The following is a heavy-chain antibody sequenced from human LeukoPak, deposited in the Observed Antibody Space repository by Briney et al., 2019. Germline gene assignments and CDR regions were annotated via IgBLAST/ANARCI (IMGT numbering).Heavy chain of an antibody. V-gene: IGHV3-23*01. CDR1: GFSFGSYA. J-gene: IGHJ4*02. D-gene: IGHD3-9*01. Sequence: SGGSLRLSCAASGFSFGSYAMSWVRQAPGKGLEWVSAISGDGGSPWYAGSVRGRSTISRDNSKNTVYLQMESLRAEDTALYFCARDLDFPRDQFDYWGQGTLVTVSS. CDR2: ISGDGGSP. CDR3: ARDLDFPRDQFDY.